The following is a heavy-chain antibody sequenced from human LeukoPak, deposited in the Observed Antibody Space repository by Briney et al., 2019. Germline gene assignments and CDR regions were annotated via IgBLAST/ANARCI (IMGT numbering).Heavy chain of an antibody. Sequence: GGSLRLSCEAAGLAFSSYSMHWVRQAPGKGLEWVAAIWPDGSNKYYANSVKGRFTISRDNSKNTLYLQMNSLRGDDTAIYYCARELAAWGQGTLVTVSS. V-gene: IGHV3-33*01. J-gene: IGHJ5*02. CDR2: IWPDGSNK. CDR1: GLAFSSYS. CDR3: ARELAA.